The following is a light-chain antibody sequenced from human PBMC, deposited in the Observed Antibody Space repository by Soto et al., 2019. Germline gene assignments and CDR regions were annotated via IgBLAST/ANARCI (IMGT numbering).Light chain of an antibody. CDR2: DVT. J-gene: IGLJ1*01. V-gene: IGLV2-14*01. CDR1: RSDVGAYNF. CDR3: NSYTSSSTYV. Sequence: QPVRTKPASGFGSPGQSITIPCPGTRSDVGAYNFVSWYQQHPGKAPKPMIYDVTNRPSGVSDRFSGSKSGNMASLSISGLQAEDEADYYCNSYTSSSTYVFGTGTKVTVL.